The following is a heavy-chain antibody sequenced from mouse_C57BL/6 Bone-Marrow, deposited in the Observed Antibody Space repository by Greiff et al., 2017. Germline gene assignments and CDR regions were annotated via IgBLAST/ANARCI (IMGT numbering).Heavy chain of an antibody. Sequence: QVQLQQPGAELVKPGASVKLSCKASGYTFTSYWMHWVKQRPGQGLEWIGMIHPNSGSTNYNEKFKSKATLTVDKSSSTAYMQLSSLTSEDSAVYYCARWLLSIYCAMDYWGQGTSVTVSS. CDR1: GYTFTSYW. J-gene: IGHJ4*01. CDR2: IHPNSGST. D-gene: IGHD2-3*01. V-gene: IGHV1-64*01. CDR3: ARWLLSIYCAMDY.